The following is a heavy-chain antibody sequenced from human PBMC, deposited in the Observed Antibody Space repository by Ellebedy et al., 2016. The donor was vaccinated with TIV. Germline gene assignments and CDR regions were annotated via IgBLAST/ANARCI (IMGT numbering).Heavy chain of an antibody. Sequence: GESLKISCTVSGFTFSDYSINWVRQAPGKGLEWISSISTGSYYAYYADSVKGRFTISRDNAKDSLYLQMNSLRAEDTAVYYCARDGPVLLWFGEDYQYYDAMDVWGRGTTVTVSS. D-gene: IGHD3-10*01. CDR3: ARDGPVLLWFGEDYQYYDAMDV. V-gene: IGHV3-21*01. CDR2: ISTGSYYA. J-gene: IGHJ6*02. CDR1: GFTFSDYS.